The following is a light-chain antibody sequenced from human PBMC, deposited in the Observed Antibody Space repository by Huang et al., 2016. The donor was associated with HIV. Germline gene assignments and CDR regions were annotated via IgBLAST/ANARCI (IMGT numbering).Light chain of an antibody. J-gene: IGKJ3*01. CDR1: QIVSSH. V-gene: IGKV3-15*01. CDR2: AAS. CDR3: QQYNDFRST. Sequence: ETVMTQSPVTLSVSPGDRASLSCRSSQIVSSHLAWYQQKPGQAPWLRIYAASTRAKCVPARFSVSWAGTEFTLTISTLQSEDSAVYYCQQYNDFRSTFGPGTRVEIK.